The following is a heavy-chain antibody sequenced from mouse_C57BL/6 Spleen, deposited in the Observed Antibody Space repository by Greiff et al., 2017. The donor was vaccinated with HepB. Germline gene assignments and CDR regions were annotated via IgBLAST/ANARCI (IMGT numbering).Heavy chain of an antibody. CDR2: INPSTGGT. D-gene: IGHD2-4*01. CDR3: ARERTYYDYDEGMDY. J-gene: IGHJ4*01. CDR1: GYSFTGYY. V-gene: IGHV1-43*01. Sequence: VQLKESGPELVKPGASVKISCKASGYSFTGYYMHWVKQSSEKSLEWIGEINPSTGGTSYNQKFKGKATLTVDKSSSTAYMQLKSLTSEDSAVYYCARERTYYDYDEGMDYWGQGTSVTVSS.